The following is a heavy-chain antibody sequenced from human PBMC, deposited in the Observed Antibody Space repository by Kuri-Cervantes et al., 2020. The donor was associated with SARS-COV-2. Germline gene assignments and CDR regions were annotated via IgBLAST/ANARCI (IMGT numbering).Heavy chain of an antibody. CDR2: IYYSGTT. J-gene: IGHJ4*02. D-gene: IGHD6-6*01. V-gene: IGHV4-30-4*08. CDR1: GGSISSVDHY. Sequence: TLSLTCTVSGGSISSVDHYWSWIRQPPGKGLEWIGYIYYSGTTYYNPSLKSRLSISLDTSKNQFSLKLSSVTAADTAVYYCARVRSSSPGPLDYWGQGTLVTVSS. CDR3: ARVRSSSPGPLDY.